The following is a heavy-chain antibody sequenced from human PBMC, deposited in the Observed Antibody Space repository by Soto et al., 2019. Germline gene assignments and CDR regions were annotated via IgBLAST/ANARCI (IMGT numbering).Heavy chain of an antibody. V-gene: IGHV6-1*01. CDR2: TYYKSKWYN. CDR3: ARVSGRSGYDWEAGFDP. D-gene: IGHD5-12*01. CDR1: GDSVSSNSAA. Sequence: PSQTLSLTCAISGDSVSSNSAAWNWIRQSPSRGLEWLGRTYYKSKWYNDYALSVKSRITINPDTSKNQFSLQLNSVTPEDTAVYYCARVSGRSGYDWEAGFDPWGQGTLVTVSS. J-gene: IGHJ5*02.